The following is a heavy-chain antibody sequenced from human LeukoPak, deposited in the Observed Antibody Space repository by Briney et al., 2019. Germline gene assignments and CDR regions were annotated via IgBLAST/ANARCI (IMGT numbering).Heavy chain of an antibody. J-gene: IGHJ6*03. Sequence: ASVKVSCKASGYTFTSYDINWVRQATGQGLEWMGWMNPNSGNTGYAQKFQGRVTMTRNTSISTAYMELSSLRSEDTAVYYCARIVGATIWGHWYYYYYMDVWGKGTTVTVSS. D-gene: IGHD1-26*01. CDR1: GYTFTSYD. V-gene: IGHV1-8*01. CDR2: MNPNSGNT. CDR3: ARIVGATIWGHWYYYYYMDV.